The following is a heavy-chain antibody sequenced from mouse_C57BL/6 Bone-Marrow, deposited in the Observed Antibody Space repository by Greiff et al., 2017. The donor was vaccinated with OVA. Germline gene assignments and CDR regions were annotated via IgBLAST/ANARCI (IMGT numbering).Heavy chain of an antibody. CDR3: ARKLRLPSDYAMDY. D-gene: IGHD3-2*02. CDR1: GYTFTSYW. CDR2: IHPNSGST. Sequence: QVQLQQPGAELVKPGASVKLSCKASGYTFTSYWMHWVKQRPGQGLEWIGMIHPNSGSTNYNEKFKSKATLTVDKSSSTAYMQLSNLTSEDSAVYYSARKLRLPSDYAMDYWGQGTSVTVSS. V-gene: IGHV1-64*01. J-gene: IGHJ4*01.